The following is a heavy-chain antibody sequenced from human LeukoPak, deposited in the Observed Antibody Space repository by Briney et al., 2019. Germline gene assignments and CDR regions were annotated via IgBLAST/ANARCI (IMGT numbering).Heavy chain of an antibody. CDR3: ARTESSSWYFYGMDV. CDR1: GGSFSGYY. D-gene: IGHD6-13*01. J-gene: IGHJ6*02. Sequence: SETLSLTCAVYGGSFSGYYWSLIRQPPGKGLEWIGEINHSGSTNYNPSLKSRVTISVDTSKNQFSLKLSSVTAADTAVYYCARTESSSWYFYGMDVWGQGTTVTVSS. V-gene: IGHV4-34*01. CDR2: INHSGST.